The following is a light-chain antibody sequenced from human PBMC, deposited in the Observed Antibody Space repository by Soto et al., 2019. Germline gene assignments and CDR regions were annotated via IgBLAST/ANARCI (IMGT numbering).Light chain of an antibody. Sequence: EIVMTQSPATLSVSPGERATLSCRASQSVSSNIAWYQHKPGQAPRLLIYGASTRATGIPARFSGSGSGTEFTLTISSLQSEDFAVYYCQQYNNWPRGTFGQGTKVEIK. J-gene: IGKJ1*01. V-gene: IGKV3-15*01. CDR1: QSVSSN. CDR3: QQYNNWPRGT. CDR2: GAS.